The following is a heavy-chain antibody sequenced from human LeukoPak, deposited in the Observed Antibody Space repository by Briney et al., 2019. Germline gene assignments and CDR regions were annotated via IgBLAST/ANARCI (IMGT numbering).Heavy chain of an antibody. Sequence: GGSLRLSCAASGFTFSSYSMNWVRQAPGKGLEWVSYISTSSSTIYYADSVKGRFTISRDNAKNSLYLQMNSLRDEDTAVYYCARDTGGSYYDAFDIWAKGQWSASLQ. CDR2: ISTSSSTI. V-gene: IGHV3-48*02. CDR3: ARDTGGSYYDAFDI. J-gene: IGHJ3*02. D-gene: IGHD1-26*01. CDR1: GFTFSSYS.